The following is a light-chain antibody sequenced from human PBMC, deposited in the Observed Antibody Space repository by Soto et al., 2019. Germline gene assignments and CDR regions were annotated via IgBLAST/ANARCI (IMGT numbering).Light chain of an antibody. CDR1: SSDVGGYNY. J-gene: IGLJ1*01. CDR2: DVS. Sequence: QSALTQPASVSGSPGQSITLSCTGTSSDVGGYNYVSWYQQHPGKAPKLMIYDVSNRPSGVSNRFSGSKSGNTASLTISGLQAEDEADYYCSSYTSSSIFYVFGTGTKV. CDR3: SSYTSSSIFYV. V-gene: IGLV2-14*01.